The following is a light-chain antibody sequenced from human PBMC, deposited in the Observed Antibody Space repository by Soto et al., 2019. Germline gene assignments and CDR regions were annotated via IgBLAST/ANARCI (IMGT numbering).Light chain of an antibody. Sequence: ELWLTQSPDTLSLSPGERATLSCRASQSIHRNSLAWYQHKPGQAPRLLIYDASNRATGTPDRFSGSGSGTDFTLNMSRLETEDFEVYFCHQCATSPLTFGGGTKVESK. CDR2: DAS. J-gene: IGKJ4*01. CDR3: HQCATSPLT. CDR1: QSIHRNS. V-gene: IGKV3-20*01.